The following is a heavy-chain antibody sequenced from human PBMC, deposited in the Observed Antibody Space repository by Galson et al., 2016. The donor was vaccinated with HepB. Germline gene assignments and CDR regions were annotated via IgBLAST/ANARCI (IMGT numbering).Heavy chain of an antibody. CDR3: ARERLVRRIFDH. V-gene: IGHV3-23*01. CDR1: GFVFSNFG. D-gene: IGHD1-1*01. Sequence: SLRLSCAASGFVFSNFGLSWVRQAPGKGLEWVASISTRRTTYYSDSVQGRVTISRDNSNNTLYLQMNGMRAADTAVYYCARERLVRRIFDHWGQGTLLT. CDR2: ISTRRTT. J-gene: IGHJ4*02.